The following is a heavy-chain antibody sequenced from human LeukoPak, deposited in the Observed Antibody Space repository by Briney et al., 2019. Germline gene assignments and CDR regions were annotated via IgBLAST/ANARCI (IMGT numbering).Heavy chain of an antibody. CDR3: ARDRKYYDFWSGSPRYYYYYGMDV. J-gene: IGHJ6*02. D-gene: IGHD3-3*01. CDR2: IYYSGST. V-gene: IGHV4-30-4*01. CDR1: GGSISSGDYY. Sequence: SETLSLTCTVSGGSISSGDYYWSWIRQPPGKGLEWIGYIYYSGSTYYNPSLKSRVTISVDTSKNQFSLKLSSVTAADTAVYYCARDRKYYDFWSGSPRYYYYYGMDVWGQGTTVTVSS.